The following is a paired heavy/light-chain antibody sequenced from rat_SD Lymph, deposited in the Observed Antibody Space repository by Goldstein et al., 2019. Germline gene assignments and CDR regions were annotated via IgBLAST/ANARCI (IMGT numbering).Heavy chain of an antibody. CDR3: ARFSGDGNWFAY. D-gene: IGHD1-1*01. CDR2: IDPEDGET. CDR1: GYSITDYL. V-gene: IGHV1-8*01. Sequence: EVQLQQSGPELRRPGSSVKLSCKASGYSITDYLMHWVKHRPEHGLEWIGWIDPEDGETKYAQKFQSKATLTADTSSNTAYMQLSSLTSEDTATYFCARFSGDGNWFAYWGQGTLVTVSS. J-gene: IGHJ3*01.
Light chain of an antibody. CDR1: EDIYNG. Sequence: DIQMTQSPASLSASLGETVTIECRASEDIYNGLAWYQQKPGKSPQLLIYNANSLHTGVPSRFSGSGSGTQYSLKINSLQSEDVASYFCQQYYNYPPWTFGGGTKLELK. J-gene: IGKJ1*01. V-gene: IGKV12S34*01. CDR3: QQYYNYPPWT. CDR2: NAN.